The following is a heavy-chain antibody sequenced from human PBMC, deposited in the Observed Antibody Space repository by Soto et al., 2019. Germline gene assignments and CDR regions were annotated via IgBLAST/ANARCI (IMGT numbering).Heavy chain of an antibody. J-gene: IGHJ4*02. CDR1: GGPISDYY. D-gene: IGHD5-12*01. CDR2: IYYSGST. Sequence: SDTLSLTCTVSGGPISDYYWSWIRQPPGKGLEWIGHIYYSGSTNYNPSLKSRVTMSVDTSKNQFSLKLSSVTAADTAVYYCARTRDGYFRFDYWGQGTLVTVSS. CDR3: ARTRDGYFRFDY. V-gene: IGHV4-59*01.